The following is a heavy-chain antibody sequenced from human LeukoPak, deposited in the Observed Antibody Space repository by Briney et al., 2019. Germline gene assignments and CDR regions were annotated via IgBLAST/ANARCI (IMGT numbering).Heavy chain of an antibody. V-gene: IGHV1-69*04. Sequence: SVKVSCKASGGTFSNYGMSWVRQAPGQGLEWMGRIIPILGIANYAQNFQGRVTITADKSTSTAYMELSSLRSEDTAVYYCARVIENNYGYYYAMDVWGRGTTVTVSS. D-gene: IGHD3-10*01. J-gene: IGHJ6*02. CDR3: ARVIENNYGYYYAMDV. CDR1: GGTFSNYG. CDR2: IIPILGIA.